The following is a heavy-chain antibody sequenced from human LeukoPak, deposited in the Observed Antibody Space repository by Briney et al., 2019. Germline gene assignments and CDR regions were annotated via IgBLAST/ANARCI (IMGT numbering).Heavy chain of an antibody. J-gene: IGHJ4*02. V-gene: IGHV4-59*01. Sequence: SETLSLTCSVPGGSIGSYHWNWIRQPPGKGLEWIGIVYNTGSTKHNPSLKSQLTISVDTSKNQFALKLSSVTAADTAVNYCVASYGGYVLDYWGQGGLVIVPS. D-gene: IGHD5-12*01. CDR3: VASYGGYVLDY. CDR2: VYNTGST. CDR1: GGSIGSYH.